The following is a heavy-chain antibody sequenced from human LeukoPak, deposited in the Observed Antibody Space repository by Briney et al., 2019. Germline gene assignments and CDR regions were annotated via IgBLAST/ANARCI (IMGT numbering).Heavy chain of an antibody. D-gene: IGHD3-10*01. Sequence: PSETLSLTCPGTGASISRGTYSWSWIRQPPGEGLEGIGYIYYTGSTYYNPSLKGRVNLSVDRSKNQFSLTLDFVNARGTGLFYCARGDGSGSGRWFDPWGQGTLMTVPS. CDR1: GASISRGTYS. V-gene: IGHV4-30-2*01. CDR3: ARGDGSGSGRWFDP. J-gene: IGHJ5*02. CDR2: IYYTGST.